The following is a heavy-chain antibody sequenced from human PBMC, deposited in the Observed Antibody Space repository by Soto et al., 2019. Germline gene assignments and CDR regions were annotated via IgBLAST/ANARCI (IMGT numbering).Heavy chain of an antibody. CDR2: IDRDGNSK. CDR1: GFTFSSYW. D-gene: IGHD1-26*01. CDR3: VRDDVGVGIDY. V-gene: IGHV3-74*03. Sequence: EVPLVESGGGLVQPGGSLRLSCAASGFTFSSYWLHWVGQVPGKGLVWVSHIDRDGNSKTYADSVKGRFTISRDNAKNTVYLQMNSLRADDTAVYYCVRDDVGVGIDYWGLGTLVTVSS. J-gene: IGHJ4*02.